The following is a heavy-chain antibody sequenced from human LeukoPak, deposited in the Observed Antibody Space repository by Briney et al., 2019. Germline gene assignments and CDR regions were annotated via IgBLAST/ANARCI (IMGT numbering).Heavy chain of an antibody. V-gene: IGHV3-7*03. CDR1: GFPFNAYW. D-gene: IGHD6-13*01. Sequence: GGSLRLSCAASGFPFNAYWMTWVRQAPGKGLEWVANIRQDGDTKYYVDSVKGRFTISRDNAMNSLYLQMNSLRAEDTAIYYCARSLPYGTTWYGRSDFWGQGALVTVSS. CDR2: IRQDGDTK. CDR3: ARSLPYGTTWYGRSDF. J-gene: IGHJ4*02.